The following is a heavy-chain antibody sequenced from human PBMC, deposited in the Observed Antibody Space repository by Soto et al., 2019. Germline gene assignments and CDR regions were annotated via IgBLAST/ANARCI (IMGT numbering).Heavy chain of an antibody. CDR2: IIPLFGTA. Sequence: SVKVSCKASGGTFLNYAVTWVRQAPGQGLEWMGGIIPLFGTANYAQRFQDRLTITADQSTSTAYMELSSLRSDDTAVYYCARDRRTVSGTGAFDIWGQGTTVT. CDR3: ARDRRTVSGTGAFDI. J-gene: IGHJ3*02. D-gene: IGHD6-19*01. CDR1: GGTFLNYA. V-gene: IGHV1-69*13.